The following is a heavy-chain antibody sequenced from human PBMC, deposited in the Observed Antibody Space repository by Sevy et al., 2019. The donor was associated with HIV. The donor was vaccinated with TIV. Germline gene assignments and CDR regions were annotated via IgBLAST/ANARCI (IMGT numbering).Heavy chain of an antibody. CDR2: ISSSSRPI. V-gene: IGHV3-48*01. D-gene: IGHD4-17*01. CDR1: GFTFSTYS. CDR3: ARDEQTYGDYDYFDY. Sequence: GGSLRLSCAASGFTFSTYSMNWVRQAPGKGLEWVSYISSSSRPIFYADSVKGRFTISRDNAKKSLYLQMDSLTAEDTAVYYCARDEQTYGDYDYFDYWGQGTLVTVSS. J-gene: IGHJ4*02.